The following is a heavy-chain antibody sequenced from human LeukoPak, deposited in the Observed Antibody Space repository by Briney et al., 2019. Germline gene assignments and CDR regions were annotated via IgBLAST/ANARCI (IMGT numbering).Heavy chain of an antibody. Sequence: GGSLRLSCAASGFTFSTYAMNWVRQAPGKGLEWVSRIRGTDGKTFYADSVKGRFTISRDNSKNTLYLQMNNLRAEDTALYYCAKGVGEQRLNSYFDYWGQGTLVTVSS. V-gene: IGHV3-23*01. CDR3: AKGVGEQRLNSYFDY. CDR1: GFTFSTYA. J-gene: IGHJ4*02. CDR2: IRGTDGKT. D-gene: IGHD1-26*01.